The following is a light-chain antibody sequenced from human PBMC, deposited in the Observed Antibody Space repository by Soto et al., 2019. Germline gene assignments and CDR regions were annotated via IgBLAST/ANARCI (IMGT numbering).Light chain of an antibody. CDR1: SSDVSGYNY. CDR2: DVS. V-gene: IGLV2-14*01. CDR3: SSYTSSSTLV. Sequence: QSALTQPASVSGSPGQSITISCTGTSSDVSGYNYVSWYQQHPGKAPKLMIYDVSKRPSGVSNRFSGSKSGNTASLTISGVQAEDEADYYCSSYTSSSTLVFGGGTKVTVL. J-gene: IGLJ2*01.